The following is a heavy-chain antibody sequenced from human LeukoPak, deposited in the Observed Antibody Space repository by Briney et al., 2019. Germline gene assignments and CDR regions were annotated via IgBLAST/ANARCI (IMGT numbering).Heavy chain of an antibody. V-gene: IGHV3-30*02. CDR2: IRHDGSNK. Sequence: PGGSLRLSCAASGFTFSSYGMHWVRQAPGKGLEWVAFIRHDGSNKYYADSVKGRFTISRDNAKNSLYLQMNSLRAEDTALYYCAKDMNTAMVGTFDYWGQGTLVTVSS. CDR1: GFTFSSYG. J-gene: IGHJ4*02. CDR3: AKDMNTAMVGTFDY. D-gene: IGHD5-18*01.